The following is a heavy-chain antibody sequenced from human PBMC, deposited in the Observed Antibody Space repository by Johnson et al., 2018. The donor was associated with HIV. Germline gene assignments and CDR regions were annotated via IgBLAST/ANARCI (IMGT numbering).Heavy chain of an antibody. Sequence: VQLVESGGGLVRPGGSLRLSCAASGFTFSNYAMHWVRQAPGKGLEWVAGISWNSGSRGYAGSVKGRFAISRDNAKNSLYLQMNSLRAEDTAVYYCARAGRYSSSWYGGAFDIWGQGTMVTVSS. D-gene: IGHD6-13*01. V-gene: IGHV3-9*01. CDR3: ARAGRYSSSWYGGAFDI. CDR1: GFTFSNYA. J-gene: IGHJ3*02. CDR2: ISWNSGSR.